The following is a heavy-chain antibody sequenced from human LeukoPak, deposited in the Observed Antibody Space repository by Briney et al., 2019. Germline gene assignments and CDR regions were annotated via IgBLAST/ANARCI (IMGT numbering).Heavy chain of an antibody. CDR1: GFTFSSYA. J-gene: IGHJ4*02. D-gene: IGHD2-15*01. V-gene: IGHV3-23*01. CDR2: ISGSGSST. CDR3: AKGVGYCSGGSCQQFDY. Sequence: GGSLRLSCAASGFTFSSYAMSWVRQAPGKGLEWVSTISGSGSSTYYADSVKGRFTISRDNSKNTLYLQMNSLRAEDTAVYYCAKGVGYCSGGSCQQFDYWGQGTLVTVSS.